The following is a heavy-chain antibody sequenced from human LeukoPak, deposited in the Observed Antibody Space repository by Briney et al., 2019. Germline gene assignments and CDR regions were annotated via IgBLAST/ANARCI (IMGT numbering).Heavy chain of an antibody. D-gene: IGHD7-27*01. V-gene: IGHV3-30*02. J-gene: IGHJ4*02. Sequence: GGSLRLSCAASGFTFDDYGMSWVRQTPGKGLEWVAFLHFDGSDMYFPDSVKGRFTISRDNSKNTLYLQMSSLRDDDTAVYYCVRDNWGFEYWGQGTLVTVSS. CDR1: GFTFDDYG. CDR2: LHFDGSDM. CDR3: VRDNWGFEY.